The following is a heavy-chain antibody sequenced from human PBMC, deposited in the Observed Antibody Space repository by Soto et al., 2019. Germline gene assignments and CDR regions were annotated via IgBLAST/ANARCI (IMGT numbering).Heavy chain of an antibody. CDR1: GFTFSSYA. J-gene: IGHJ4*02. Sequence: TGGSLRLSCAASGFTFSSYAMSWVRQAPGKGLEWVSAISGSGGSTYYADSVKGRFTISRDNSKNTLYLQMNSLRAEDTAVYYCAKNYDFWSGYMKYYFDYWGQGTLVTVSS. CDR3: AKNYDFWSGYMKYYFDY. CDR2: ISGSGGST. V-gene: IGHV3-23*01. D-gene: IGHD3-3*01.